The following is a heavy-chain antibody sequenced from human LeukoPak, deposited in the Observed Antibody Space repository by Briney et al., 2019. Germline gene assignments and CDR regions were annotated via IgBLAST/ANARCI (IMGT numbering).Heavy chain of an antibody. CDR2: IYGADAA. D-gene: IGHD6-13*01. CDR1: GFNVSSNY. Sequence: GGSLRLSCAASGFNVSSNYMTWIRQAPGKGLEWVSLIYGADAAYYAESVRGRFMISRDNSKNTLFLQMNSLRVEDTAVYYCVTSTGQQFIPYDYWGQGTHVTVSS. V-gene: IGHV3-66*02. J-gene: IGHJ4*02. CDR3: VTSTGQQFIPYDY.